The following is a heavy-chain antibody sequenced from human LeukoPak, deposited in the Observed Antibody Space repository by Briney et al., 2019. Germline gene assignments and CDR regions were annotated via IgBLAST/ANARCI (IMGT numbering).Heavy chain of an antibody. D-gene: IGHD6-13*01. CDR3: AREFEAAAGPCDDY. CDR2: IKQDGSEK. CDR1: GFTFSSYW. Sequence: RGSLRLSCAASGFTFSSYWMSWVRQAPGKGLEWVANIKQDGSEKYYVDSVKGRFTISRDNAKNSLYLQMNSLRAEDTAVYYCAREFEAAAGPCDDYWGQGTLVTVSS. J-gene: IGHJ4*02. V-gene: IGHV3-7*01.